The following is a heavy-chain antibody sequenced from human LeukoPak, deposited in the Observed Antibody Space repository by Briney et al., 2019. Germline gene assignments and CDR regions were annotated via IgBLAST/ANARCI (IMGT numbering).Heavy chain of an antibody. D-gene: IGHD2-2*01. CDR3: ASTLVVPGEYYFDY. CDR1: GGSISSSNW. Sequence: SGTLSLTCAVSGGSISSSNWWSWVRQPPGKGLEWIGEIYHSGSANYNPSLKSRVTISVDKSKNQFSLKLSSVTAADTAVYYCASTLVVPGEYYFDYWGQGTLVTVSS. V-gene: IGHV4-4*02. J-gene: IGHJ4*02. CDR2: IYHSGSA.